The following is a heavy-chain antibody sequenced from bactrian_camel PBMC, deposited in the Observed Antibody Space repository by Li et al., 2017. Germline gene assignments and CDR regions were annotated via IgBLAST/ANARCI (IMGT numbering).Heavy chain of an antibody. D-gene: IGHD8*01. V-gene: IGHV3S26*01. Sequence: HVQLVESGGGSVRAGGSLRISCTVSGYTDSGYFMGWFRQAPGKEREGVAAIDSVGATSYADSVKGRFTISRDNAQSTVYLQMNSLKTEDTAVYYCVTVHDNWPYYGMHYWGKGTQVTVS. J-gene: IGHJ7*01. CDR2: IDSVGAT. CDR1: GYTDSGYF.